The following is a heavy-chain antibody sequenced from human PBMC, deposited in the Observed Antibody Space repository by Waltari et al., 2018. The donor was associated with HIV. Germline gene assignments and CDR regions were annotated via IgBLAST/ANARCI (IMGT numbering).Heavy chain of an antibody. CDR2: FDPKNGTP. D-gene: IGHD3-16*01. J-gene: IGHJ4*02. V-gene: IGHV1-24*01. CDR1: GYPLSDLS. Sequence: QVQLIQSTSEVKRPGASVTVSCKVSGYPLSDLSMQWVRQGREHRIEWMGGFDPKNGTPVFSQRFWGRVSLAEDTLKDTAHLELNRLTSDDTAVYYCVALYDESPLYSGFWGQGTLVTVS. CDR3: VALYDESPLYSGF.